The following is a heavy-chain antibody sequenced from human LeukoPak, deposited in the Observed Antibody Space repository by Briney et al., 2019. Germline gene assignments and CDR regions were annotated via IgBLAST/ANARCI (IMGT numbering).Heavy chain of an antibody. CDR3: AKGSGRPNWFDP. Sequence: GGSLRLSCADSGFTLNNYDMSWVRQAPGKGLEWGSAISGSSGGTTYYAGSVKGRFTISRDNSKNTLYLQMNSLRAEDTAVYYCAKGSGRPNWFDPWGQGTLVTVSS. CDR1: GFTLNNYD. J-gene: IGHJ5*02. D-gene: IGHD3-10*01. CDR2: ISGSSGGTT. V-gene: IGHV3-23*01.